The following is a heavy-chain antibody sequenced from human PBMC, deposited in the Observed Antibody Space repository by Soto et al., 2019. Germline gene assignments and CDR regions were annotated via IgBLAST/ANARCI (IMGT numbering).Heavy chain of an antibody. CDR3: AHRVLRAVFGLVTTTAIYFDF. CDR1: GFSLTTSGVG. Sequence: QITLKESGPTVVKPTETLTLTCTFSGFSLTTSGVGVGWVRQSPGKAPEWLALIYWDDDKRYSTSLNSRLIITKDTSKNPVVLSMAHVDPADTGTYFCAHRVLRAVFGLVTTTAIYFDFWGPGTPVGVSS. J-gene: IGHJ4*02. V-gene: IGHV2-5*02. D-gene: IGHD3-3*01. CDR2: IYWDDDK.